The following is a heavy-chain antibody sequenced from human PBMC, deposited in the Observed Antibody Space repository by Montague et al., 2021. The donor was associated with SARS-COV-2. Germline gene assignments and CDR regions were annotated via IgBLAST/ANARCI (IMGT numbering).Heavy chain of an antibody. CDR1: GGSFSGYY. J-gene: IGHJ3*02. CDR2: INHSGST. V-gene: IGHV4-34*01. Sequence: SETLSLTCALYGGSFSGYYYCWIRQPPGKGLEWMGEINHSGSTNXNPSLKSRVTISVDTSKNQFSLKLSSVTAADTAVYYCAIPMVRGFSRAFDIWGQGTMVTVSS. D-gene: IGHD3-10*01. CDR3: AIPMVRGFSRAFDI.